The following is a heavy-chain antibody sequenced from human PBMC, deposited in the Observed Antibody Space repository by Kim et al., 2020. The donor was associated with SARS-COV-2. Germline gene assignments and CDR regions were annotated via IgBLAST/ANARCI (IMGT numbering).Heavy chain of an antibody. Sequence: SETLSLTCTFSGGSFTAYYWSWIRQPPGKGLEWIGGISHSGSTKYISSLKSRVTISIDTSLKKISLKLTSVTAADTAVYYCARGQGSQRFYYGSGSFQNYFYYYIDVWGRGTTVTVSS. CDR3: ARGQGSQRFYYGSGSFQNYFYYYIDV. D-gene: IGHD3-10*01. V-gene: IGHV4-34*01. J-gene: IGHJ6*03. CDR1: GGSFTAYY. CDR2: ISHSGST.